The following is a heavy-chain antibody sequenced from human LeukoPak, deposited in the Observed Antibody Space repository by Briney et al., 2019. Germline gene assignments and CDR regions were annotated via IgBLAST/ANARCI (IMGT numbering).Heavy chain of an antibody. D-gene: IGHD2-21*01. CDR2: VKTKSDGGTI. Sequence: GGSLRLSCAASGFIFTNAWMTWVRQAPGKGLEWVGRVKTKSDGGTIDYAASVKGRFTISRDDSKNTLFLQMNGLKIEDTAVYYCTTVSGGGDCYRYWGQGILVTVSS. CDR3: TTVSGGGDCYRY. CDR1: GFIFTNAW. V-gene: IGHV3-15*01. J-gene: IGHJ4*02.